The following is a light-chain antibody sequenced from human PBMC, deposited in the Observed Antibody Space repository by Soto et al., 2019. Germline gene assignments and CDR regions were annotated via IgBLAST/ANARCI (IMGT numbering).Light chain of an antibody. Sequence: QSAVTQPPSASGSPGQSVTISCTGTKNDIGVYDFVSWYQHHPGKAPRLIIYEVVQRPSGVPDRFSGSKSGNTASLTVSGLQAADEADYFCKSYAGSNTYVFGSGPKVTVL. J-gene: IGLJ1*01. V-gene: IGLV2-8*01. CDR1: KNDIGVYDF. CDR2: EVV. CDR3: KSYAGSNTYV.